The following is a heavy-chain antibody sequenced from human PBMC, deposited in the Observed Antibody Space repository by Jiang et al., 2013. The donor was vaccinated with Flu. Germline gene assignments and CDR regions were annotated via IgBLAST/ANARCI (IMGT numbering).Heavy chain of an antibody. Sequence: ASGFTFSSYAMSWVRQAPGKGLEWVSAISGSGGSTYYADSVKGRFTISRDNSKNTLYLQMNSLRAEDTAVYYCASYDFWSGYYNHWGQGTLVTVSS. CDR3: ASYDFWSGYYNH. CDR1: GFTFSSYA. J-gene: IGHJ5*02. CDR2: ISGSGGST. D-gene: IGHD3-3*01. V-gene: IGHV3-23*01.